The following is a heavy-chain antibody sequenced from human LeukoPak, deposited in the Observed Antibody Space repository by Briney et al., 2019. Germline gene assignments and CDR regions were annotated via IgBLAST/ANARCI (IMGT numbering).Heavy chain of an antibody. V-gene: IGHV3-7*01. CDR1: GFTFSDYW. D-gene: IGHD3-10*01. J-gene: IGHJ4*02. CDR2: IKRDGSEK. Sequence: GGSLRLSCAASGFTFSDYWMPWVRQAPGKGLEWVANIKRDGSEKYYVDSVKGRFTISRDNAKNSLYLQMNSLRAEDTAVYYCARGGGAVDYWGQGTLVTVSS. CDR3: ARGGGAVDY.